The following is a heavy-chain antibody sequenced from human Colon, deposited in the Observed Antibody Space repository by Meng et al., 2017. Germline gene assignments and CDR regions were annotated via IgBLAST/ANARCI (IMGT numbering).Heavy chain of an antibody. CDR3: ARSDPQLNA. V-gene: IGHV1-2*02. D-gene: IGHD1-1*01. CDR2: VVPSSGAT. Sequence: QVPGGTSGTWLKKHGALVKGSCKTSGFSFVGYYFHWLRQAPGQGFEWIGWVVPSSGATIYAPKFLGRVTLTRDTSITTAYMELTGLTSDDTAVYYCARSDPQLNAWGQGTLVTVSS. CDR1: GFSFVGYY. J-gene: IGHJ5*02.